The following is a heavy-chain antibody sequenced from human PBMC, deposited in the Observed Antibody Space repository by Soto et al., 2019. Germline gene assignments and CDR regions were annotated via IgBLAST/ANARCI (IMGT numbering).Heavy chain of an antibody. CDR3: AKDSSNSHYYYYGMDV. J-gene: IGHJ6*02. Sequence: EVQLVESGGGLVQPGGSLRLSCAASGFTFSSYEMNWVRQAPGKGLEWVSYISSSGGSTYYADSVKGRFTISRDNSKNTLYLQMNSLRAEDTAVYYCAKDSSNSHYYYYGMDVWGQGTTVTVSS. CDR1: GFTFSSYE. D-gene: IGHD4-4*01. V-gene: IGHV3-23*04. CDR2: ISSSGGST.